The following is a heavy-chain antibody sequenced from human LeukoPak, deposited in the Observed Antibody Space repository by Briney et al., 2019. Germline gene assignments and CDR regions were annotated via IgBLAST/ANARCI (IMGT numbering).Heavy chain of an antibody. D-gene: IGHD6-13*01. CDR3: ARDSSSWYYDY. CDR2: INPNSGGT. CDR1: GYTFTGYY. V-gene: IGHV1-2*02. Sequence: ASAKVSRKASGYTFTGYYMHWVRQAPGQGLEWMGWINPNSGGTNYAQKFQGRVTMTRDTSISTAYMELSRLRSEDTAVYYCARDSSSWYYDYWGQGTLVTVSS. J-gene: IGHJ4*02.